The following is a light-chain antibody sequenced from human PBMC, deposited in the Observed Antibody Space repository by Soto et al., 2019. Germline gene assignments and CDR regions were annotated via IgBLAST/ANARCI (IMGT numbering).Light chain of an antibody. CDR2: DVK. V-gene: IGLV2-11*01. J-gene: IGLJ1*01. CDR3: CSYAGSYTFV. Sequence: QSALTQPRSVSGSPGQSVTISCNGTSSDVGGYNYVSWYQQHPGRAPKVMIYDVKTRPSGVPNRFSGSKSGNTASLTISELQAEDEADYYCCSYAGSYTFVFGTGTKLTVL. CDR1: SSDVGGYNY.